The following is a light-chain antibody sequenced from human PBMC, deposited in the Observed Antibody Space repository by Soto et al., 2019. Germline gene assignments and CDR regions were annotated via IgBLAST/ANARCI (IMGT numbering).Light chain of an antibody. J-gene: IGKJ4*01. CDR3: QQRSSWPST. Sequence: EIVLTQSPATLSLSPGERATLSCRASQSVSRYLAWYQQKPGQAPRLLIYDAVNRATGIPARFSGSGSGTYFTLTITSLEPEDFAVYYCQQRSSWPSTFGGGTKVEI. CDR1: QSVSRY. CDR2: DAV. V-gene: IGKV3-11*01.